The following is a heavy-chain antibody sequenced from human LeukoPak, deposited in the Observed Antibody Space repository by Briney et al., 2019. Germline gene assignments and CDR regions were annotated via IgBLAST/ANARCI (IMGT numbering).Heavy chain of an antibody. J-gene: IGHJ5*01. CDR1: GASFSYDY. V-gene: IGHV4-34*01. Sequence: PSETLSLTCAVYGASFSYDYWSWLRQAPGKGLERIGEINHSGTITYNPSLKSRVTKSAEKSKSQFSLRLTSVAAADTAVYYCAKGVWAPRFDSWGQGTLVTVSS. CDR3: AKGVWAPRFDS. CDR2: INHSGTI. D-gene: IGHD7-27*01.